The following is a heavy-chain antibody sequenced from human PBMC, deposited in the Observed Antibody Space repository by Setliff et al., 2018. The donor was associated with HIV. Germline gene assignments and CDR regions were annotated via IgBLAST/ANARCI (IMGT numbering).Heavy chain of an antibody. V-gene: IGHV5-51*01. D-gene: IGHD3-16*01. CDR2: IHPIDSDV. CDR1: GYSFTSYW. CDR3: ARLIAGGEGAFDI. J-gene: IGHJ3*02. Sequence: GESLKISCQGSGYSFTSYWIGWVRQMPGKGLEWMGLIHPIDSDVRYSPSFQGQVTMSADKSINTAYLQWGSLKASDSAMYYCARLIAGGEGAFDIWGQGTMVTVSS.